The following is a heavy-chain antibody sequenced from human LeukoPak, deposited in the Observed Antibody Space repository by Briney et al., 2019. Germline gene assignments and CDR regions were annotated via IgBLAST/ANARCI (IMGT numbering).Heavy chain of an antibody. J-gene: IGHJ5*02. CDR1: GGSFSGYY. CDR2: INHSGST. V-gene: IGHV4-34*01. D-gene: IGHD2-15*01. Sequence: PSETLSLTCAVYGGSFSGYYWSWIRQPPGKGLEWIGEINHSGSTNYNPSLKSRVTISVDTSKNRFSLKLSSVTAADTAVYYCATRYCSGGSCGWFDPWGQGTLVTVSS. CDR3: ATRYCSGGSCGWFDP.